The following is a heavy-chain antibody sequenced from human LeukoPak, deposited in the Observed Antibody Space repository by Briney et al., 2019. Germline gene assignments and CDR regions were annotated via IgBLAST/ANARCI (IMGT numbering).Heavy chain of an antibody. D-gene: IGHD3-3*01. V-gene: IGHV3-30-3*01. J-gene: IGHJ5*02. Sequence: GRSLRLSCAASGFTFSSYAMHWVRQAPGKGLEWVAVISYDGSNKYYADSVKGRFTISRDNSKNTLYLQMNSLRAEDTAVYYCASGPFNDFWSGHHGFDPWGQGTLVTVSS. CDR2: ISYDGSNK. CDR3: ASGPFNDFWSGHHGFDP. CDR1: GFTFSSYA.